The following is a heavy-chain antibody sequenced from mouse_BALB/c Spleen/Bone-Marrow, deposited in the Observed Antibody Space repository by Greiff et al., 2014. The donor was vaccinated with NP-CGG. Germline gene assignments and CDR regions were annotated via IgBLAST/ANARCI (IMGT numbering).Heavy chain of an antibody. J-gene: IGHJ2*01. CDR2: INPSNGRT. CDR3: ARRATTVVATDY. V-gene: IGHV1S81*02. D-gene: IGHD1-1*01. CDR1: GYTFTSHW. Sequence: VKLMESGAELVKPGASVKLSCKASGYTFTSHWMHWVKQRPGQGLEWIGEINPSNGRTNYNEKFKSKATLTVDKSSSTAYMQLSSLTSEDSAVYYCARRATTVVATDYWGQGTTLTVSS.